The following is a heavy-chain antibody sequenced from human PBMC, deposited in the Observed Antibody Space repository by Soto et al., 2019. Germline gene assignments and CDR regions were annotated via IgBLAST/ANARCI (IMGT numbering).Heavy chain of an antibody. CDR3: ARHHSSGWYGDYFDY. CDR1: GGSISSYY. J-gene: IGHJ4*02. D-gene: IGHD6-19*01. Sequence: PSETLSLTCTVSGGSISSYYWSWIRQPPGKGLEWIGYIYYSGSTNYNPSLKSRVTISVDTSKNQFSLKLSSVTAADTAVYYCARHHSSGWYGDYFDYWGQGTLVTVSS. CDR2: IYYSGST. V-gene: IGHV4-59*08.